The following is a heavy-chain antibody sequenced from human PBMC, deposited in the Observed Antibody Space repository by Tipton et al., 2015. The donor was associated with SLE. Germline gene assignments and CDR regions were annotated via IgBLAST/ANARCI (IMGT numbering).Heavy chain of an antibody. J-gene: IGHJ4*01. Sequence: TLSLTCTVSVSSSTSGFFWAWIRQPPGKGLELIGTIYHSGSTYYNPSLKSRLIISVDTSKNQFSLRLSSVTAADTALYFCARVLDHYDRPLFYWGHGTLVTVSS. D-gene: IGHD3-22*01. V-gene: IGHV4-38-2*02. CDR3: ARVLDHYDRPLFY. CDR1: VSSSTSGFF. CDR2: IYHSGST.